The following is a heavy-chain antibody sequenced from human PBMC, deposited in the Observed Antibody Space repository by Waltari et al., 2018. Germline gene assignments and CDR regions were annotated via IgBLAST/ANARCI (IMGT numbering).Heavy chain of an antibody. Sequence: QVQLVPSGAEVKKPGASVTVPCTPSGYAFTSYYMHWVRQAPGQGLEWMGWIHPNSGGTNYAQKYQGRITMTRDTSISTVYMELSRLISNDTAVYYCARSYQSGSYSDYWGQGTPVTVSS. D-gene: IGHD1-26*01. CDR2: IHPNSGGT. CDR3: ARSYQSGSYSDY. V-gene: IGHV1-2*02. CDR1: GYAFTSYY. J-gene: IGHJ4*02.